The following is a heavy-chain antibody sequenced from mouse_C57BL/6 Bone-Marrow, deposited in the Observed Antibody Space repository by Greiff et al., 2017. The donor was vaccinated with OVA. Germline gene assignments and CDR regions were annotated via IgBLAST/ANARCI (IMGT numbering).Heavy chain of an antibody. CDR3: TTLIYYGNSAWCAY. Sequence: EVQLQQSGAELVRPGASVKLSCTASGFNIKDDYMHWVKPRPEQGLEWIGWIDPENGDTEYASQFQGKATITADTSSNTAYLQLSSLTSEDTAVYYCTTLIYYGNSAWCAYWGQGTLVTVSA. V-gene: IGHV14-4*01. J-gene: IGHJ3*01. CDR2: IDPENGDT. CDR1: GFNIKDDY. D-gene: IGHD2-1*01.